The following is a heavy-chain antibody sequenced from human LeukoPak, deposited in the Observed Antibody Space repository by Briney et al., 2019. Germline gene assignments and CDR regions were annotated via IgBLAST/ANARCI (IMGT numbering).Heavy chain of an antibody. J-gene: IGHJ4*02. CDR2: ISSSSSYI. V-gene: IGHV3-21*01. CDR3: AASGIAVAGTHY. Sequence: PGGSLRLSCAASGFTFSSYAMSWVRQAPGKGLEWVSSISSSSSYIYYADSVKGRFTISRDNAKNSLYLQMNSLRAEDTAVYYCAASGIAVAGTHYWGQGTLVTVSS. CDR1: GFTFSSYA. D-gene: IGHD6-19*01.